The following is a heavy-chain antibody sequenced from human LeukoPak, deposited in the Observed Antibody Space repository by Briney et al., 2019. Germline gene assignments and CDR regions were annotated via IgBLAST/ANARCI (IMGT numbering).Heavy chain of an antibody. CDR2: IKQDGSEK. Sequence: PGGSLRLSCAASGFTFSHYGMHWVRQAPGKGLEWVANIKQDGSEKHYVDSVKGRFTISRDNAKNSLYLQMSSLRAEDTAVYYCTRVEETATTAAIIRKYSYYYYYMDVWGKGNTVTVSS. CDR1: GFTFSHYG. J-gene: IGHJ6*03. CDR3: TRVEETATTAAIIRKYSYYYYYMDV. D-gene: IGHD4-11*01. V-gene: IGHV3-7*01.